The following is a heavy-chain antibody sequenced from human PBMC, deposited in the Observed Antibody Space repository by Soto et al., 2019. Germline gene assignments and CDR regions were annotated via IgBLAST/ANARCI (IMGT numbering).Heavy chain of an antibody. V-gene: IGHV5-10-1*01. Sequence: EVQLVQSGAEVKKPGESLRISCKGSGYSFTSYWISWVRQMPGKGLEWMGRIDPSDSYTNYSPSFQGHVTISADKSISTAYLHWSSLKASDTAMHYCARLQAAAGDNDLTFDYWGQGTLVTVSS. CDR1: GYSFTSYW. D-gene: IGHD6-13*01. CDR3: ARLQAAAGDNDLTFDY. J-gene: IGHJ4*02. CDR2: IDPSDSYT.